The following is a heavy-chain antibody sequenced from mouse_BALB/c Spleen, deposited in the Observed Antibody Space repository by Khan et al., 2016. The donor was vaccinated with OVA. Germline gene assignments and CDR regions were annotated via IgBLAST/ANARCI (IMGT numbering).Heavy chain of an antibody. Sequence: EVEPVESGGDLVKPGGSLKLSCAASGFTFSSYSMSWVRQTPDKRLEWVASISSGGDYTYYPDSVKGRFTISRDNAKNTLYLQMSDLKSEDTAMYYCADHLTGSFAYGGQGTLVTVSA. CDR3: ADHLTGSFAY. J-gene: IGHJ3*01. CDR1: GFTFSSYS. D-gene: IGHD4-1*01. CDR2: ISSGGDYT. V-gene: IGHV5-6*01.